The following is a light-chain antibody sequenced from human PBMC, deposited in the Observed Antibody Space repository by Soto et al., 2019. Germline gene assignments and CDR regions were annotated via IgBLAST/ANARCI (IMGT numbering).Light chain of an antibody. V-gene: IGKV3-20*01. Sequence: EIVLTQSPGTLSLSPGERATLSCRASESTSSTYLAWYQQKPGQAPRLLIYGASSRATGIPERFSGSGSATDFTLTIGRLEPEDFAVYYCQHYGSSLWTFGQGTKVEIK. J-gene: IGKJ1*01. CDR3: QHYGSSLWT. CDR2: GAS. CDR1: ESTSSTY.